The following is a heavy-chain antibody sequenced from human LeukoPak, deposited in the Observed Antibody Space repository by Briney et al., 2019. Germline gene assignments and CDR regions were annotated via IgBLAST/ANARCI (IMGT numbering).Heavy chain of an antibody. CDR3: AKGYNYYDSSGPFDY. J-gene: IGHJ4*02. V-gene: IGHV3-23*01. D-gene: IGHD3-22*01. CDR1: GFTFSSYA. Sequence: PGGSLRLSCAASGFTFSSYAMSWVRQAPRKGLEWVSAISGSGGSTYYADSVKGRFTISRDNSKNTLYLQMNSLRAEDTAVYYCAKGYNYYDSSGPFDYWGQGTLVTVSS. CDR2: ISGSGGST.